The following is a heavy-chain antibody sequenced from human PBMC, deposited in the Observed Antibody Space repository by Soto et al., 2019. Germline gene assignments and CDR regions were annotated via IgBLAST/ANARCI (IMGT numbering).Heavy chain of an antibody. CDR2: IIPILGIA. CDR1: GGTFSSYT. CDR3: APEISAEGVATIDDY. V-gene: IGHV1-69*02. Sequence: ASVKVSCKASGGTFSSYTISWVRQAPGQGLEWMGRIIPILGIANYAQKFQGRVTITADKSTSTAYMELSSLRSEDTAVYYCAPEISAEGVATIDDYWGQGTLVTVSS. J-gene: IGHJ4*02. D-gene: IGHD5-12*01.